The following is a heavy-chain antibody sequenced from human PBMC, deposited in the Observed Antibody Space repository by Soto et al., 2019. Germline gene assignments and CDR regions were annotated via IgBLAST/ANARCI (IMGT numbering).Heavy chain of an antibody. CDR3: ARDDAGGFDP. CDR2: IYNSGST. Sequence: SETLSLTCTVSGGSIRSYYWGWIRQSPGMGLEWIGYIYNSGSTSYNPSLKSRVTISVDTSKNQFSLKLTSVTAADTAVYYCARDDAGGFDPWGQGTLVTVSS. J-gene: IGHJ5*02. V-gene: IGHV4-59*01. CDR1: GGSIRSYY.